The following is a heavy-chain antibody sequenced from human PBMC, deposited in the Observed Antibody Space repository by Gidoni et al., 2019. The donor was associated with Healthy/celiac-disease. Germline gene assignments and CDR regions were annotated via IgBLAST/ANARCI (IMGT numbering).Heavy chain of an antibody. CDR3: ARTNEKYYFDY. CDR1: GFTFSSYA. CDR2: ISSNGGST. V-gene: IGHV3-64*01. Sequence: EVQLVESGGGLVQPGGSLRLSCAASGFTFSSYAMHWVRQAPGKGLEYVSAISSNGGSTYYANSAKGRFTISRDNSKNTLYLQMGSLRAEDMAVYYCARTNEKYYFDYWGQGTLVTVSS. J-gene: IGHJ4*02.